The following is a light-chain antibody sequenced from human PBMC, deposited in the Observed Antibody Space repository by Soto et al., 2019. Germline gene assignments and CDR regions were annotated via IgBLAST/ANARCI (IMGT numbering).Light chain of an antibody. CDR3: QQYGSFKWT. CDR1: HSVTSSY. Sequence: EIVLTQSPGTLSLSPGERATLSCRASHSVTSSYLAWYQQKPGQSPRLLIYGASSRATGIPDRFSGSGSGTDFTLTISRPEPEDFAVYYCQQYGSFKWTFGQGTKVEI. CDR2: GAS. V-gene: IGKV3-20*01. J-gene: IGKJ1*01.